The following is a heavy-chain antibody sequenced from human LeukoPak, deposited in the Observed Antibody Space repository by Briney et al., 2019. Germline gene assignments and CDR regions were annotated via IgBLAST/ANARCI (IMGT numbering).Heavy chain of an antibody. CDR2: IYYSGST. J-gene: IGHJ4*02. D-gene: IGHD3-10*01. CDR3: AGGKGGSGSLLSYFDY. Sequence: PSETLSLTCTVSGGSISSYYWSWIRQPPGKGLEWIGYIYYSGSTKYNPSLKSRVTISVDTSKNQFSLKTNSVTAADTAVYYCAGGKGGSGSLLSYFDYWGQGILVTVSS. CDR1: GGSISSYY. V-gene: IGHV4-59*01.